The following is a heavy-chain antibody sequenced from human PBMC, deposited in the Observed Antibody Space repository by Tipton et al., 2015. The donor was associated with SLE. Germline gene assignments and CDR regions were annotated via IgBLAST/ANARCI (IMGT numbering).Heavy chain of an antibody. D-gene: IGHD1-7*01. V-gene: IGHV3-33*01. CDR2: IWYDESNK. Sequence: SLRLSCEASGFAFSSYGMHWVRQAPGKGLEWVAVIWYDESNKYYGDSVKGRFTTSRDISRNTLYLHMDSLRADDTAVYYCARGMITGTNYYYMDVWGRGTTVTVSS. CDR3: ARGMITGTNYYYMDV. J-gene: IGHJ6*03. CDR1: GFAFSSYG.